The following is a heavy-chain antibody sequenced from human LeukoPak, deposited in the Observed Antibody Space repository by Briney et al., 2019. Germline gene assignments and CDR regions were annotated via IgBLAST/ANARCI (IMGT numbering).Heavy chain of an antibody. Sequence: PSETLSLTCTVSGGSISSYYWNWIRLPPGKGLEWIGYIYSSGSTIYNPSLKSRVTISIDTSRNQFSLRLSSVTAADTAVYYCARDHCSGGSCYPGWFAPWGQGTLVTVSS. D-gene: IGHD2-15*01. J-gene: IGHJ5*02. CDR2: IYSSGST. CDR3: ARDHCSGGSCYPGWFAP. CDR1: GGSISSYY. V-gene: IGHV4-59*01.